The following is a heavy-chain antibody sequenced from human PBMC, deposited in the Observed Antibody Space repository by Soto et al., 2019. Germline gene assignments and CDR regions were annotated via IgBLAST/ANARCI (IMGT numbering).Heavy chain of an antibody. D-gene: IGHD3-10*01. Sequence: EVQLVESGGGLVKPGGSLRLSCAASGFTFSSYSMNWVRQAPGKGLEWVSSISSSSSYIYYADSVKGRFTISRDNAKNXLYLQMNSLRDEDTAVYYCARDPVRITMVRGVGGYWGQGTLVTVSS. CDR2: ISSSSSYI. CDR3: ARDPVRITMVRGVGGY. V-gene: IGHV3-21*01. J-gene: IGHJ4*02. CDR1: GFTFSSYS.